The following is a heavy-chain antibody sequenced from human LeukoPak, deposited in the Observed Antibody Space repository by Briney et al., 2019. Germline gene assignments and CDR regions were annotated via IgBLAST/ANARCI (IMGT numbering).Heavy chain of an antibody. V-gene: IGHV4-30-2*01. CDR1: GGSISSGGYS. Sequence: SETLSLTCAVSGGSISSGGYSWSWIRQPPGKGLEWIGYIYHSGSTYYNPSLKSRVTISVDRSKNQFSLKLSSVTAADTAVYYCARVAKYYYDSSGFFDYWGQGSLVIVSS. J-gene: IGHJ4*02. D-gene: IGHD3-22*01. CDR3: ARVAKYYYDSSGFFDY. CDR2: IYHSGST.